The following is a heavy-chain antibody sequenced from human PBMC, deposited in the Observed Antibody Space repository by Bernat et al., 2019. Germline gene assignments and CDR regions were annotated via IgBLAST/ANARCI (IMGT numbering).Heavy chain of an antibody. CDR2: MYHGGDT. D-gene: IGHD1-14*01. Sequence: QVQLQESGPGLVQPSETLSLTCAVSGYLISSGYHWGWIRQPPGKGLEWITSMYHGGDTYYNPSLKSRVTISIDTSKNQFSLKLSSVTAADTAIYYCARVWLRVEPFDYWGQGTLVTVSS. V-gene: IGHV4-38-2*01. J-gene: IGHJ4*02. CDR1: GYLISSGYH. CDR3: ARVWLRVEPFDY.